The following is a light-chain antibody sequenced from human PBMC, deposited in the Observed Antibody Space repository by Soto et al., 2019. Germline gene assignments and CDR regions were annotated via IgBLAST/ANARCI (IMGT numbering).Light chain of an antibody. CDR3: SSYTSSSTLDVV. CDR1: SSDVGGYNY. Sequence: QSVLTQPASVSGSPGQSITISCTGTSSDVGGYNYVSWYQQHPGKAPKLTIYDVSNRPSGVSNRFSGSKSGNTASLAISGLQAEDEADCYCSSYTSSSTLDVVFGGGTKVTVL. V-gene: IGLV2-14*01. J-gene: IGLJ2*01. CDR2: DVS.